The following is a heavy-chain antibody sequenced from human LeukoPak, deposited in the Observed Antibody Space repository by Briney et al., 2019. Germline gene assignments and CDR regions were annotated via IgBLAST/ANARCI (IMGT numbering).Heavy chain of an antibody. J-gene: IGHJ4*02. Sequence: ASVKVSCKASGYTFTGYYMHWVRQAPGQGLEWMGWINPNSGGTNYAQKFQGWVAMTRDTSISTAYMELSRLRSDDTAVYYCARGANDYGDYCFDYWGQGTLVTVSS. CDR2: INPNSGGT. V-gene: IGHV1-2*04. D-gene: IGHD4-17*01. CDR1: GYTFTGYY. CDR3: ARGANDYGDYCFDY.